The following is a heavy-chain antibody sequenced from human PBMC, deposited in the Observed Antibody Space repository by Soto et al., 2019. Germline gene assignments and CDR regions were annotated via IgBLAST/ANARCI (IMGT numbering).Heavy chain of an antibody. Sequence: ASVKVSCKVSGYTLTELSMHWVRQAPGKGLEWMGGFDPEDGETIYAQKFQGRVTMTEDTSTDTAYMELSSLRSEDTAVYYCATDILGPTGTSRFDYWGQGTLVTVSS. D-gene: IGHD1-1*01. CDR1: GYTLTELS. V-gene: IGHV1-24*01. CDR2: FDPEDGET. J-gene: IGHJ4*02. CDR3: ATDILGPTGTSRFDY.